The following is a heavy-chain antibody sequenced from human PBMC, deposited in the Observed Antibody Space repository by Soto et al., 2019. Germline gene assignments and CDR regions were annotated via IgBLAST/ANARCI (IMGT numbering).Heavy chain of an antibody. CDR2: IYWDDDK. V-gene: IGHV2-5*02. J-gene: IGHJ4*02. CDR1: GFSLSTSGVG. CDR3: AHVFPKPAAASPDFDY. D-gene: IGHD6-13*01. Sequence: GSGPTLVNPTQTLTLTCTFSGFSLSTSGVGVGWIRQPPGKALEWLALIYWDDDKRYSPSLKSRLTITKDTSKNQVVLTMTNMDPVDTATYYCAHVFPKPAAASPDFDYWGQGTLVTVSS.